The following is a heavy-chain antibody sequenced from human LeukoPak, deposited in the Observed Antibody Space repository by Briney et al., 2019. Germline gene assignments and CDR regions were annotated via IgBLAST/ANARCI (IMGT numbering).Heavy chain of an antibody. J-gene: IGHJ4*01. CDR2: IYYTGST. Sequence: PSETLSLTCTVSGGSFSSYYWSWIRQPPGKGLEWIGYIYYTGSTYYNPSLKRRVTISVDTSKNQFSLKLTSVTAADTAVYYCARVSGPKGEYYLDYFGPGTVVTGSS. CDR1: GGSFSSYY. CDR3: ARVSGPKGEYYLDY. D-gene: IGHD1-26*01. V-gene: IGHV4-59*01.